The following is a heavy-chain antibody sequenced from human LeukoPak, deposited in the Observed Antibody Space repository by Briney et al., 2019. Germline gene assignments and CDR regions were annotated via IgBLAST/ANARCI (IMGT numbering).Heavy chain of an antibody. CDR2: IYASGST. Sequence: NASETLSLTCTVSGGPIRNYYWSWIRQPAGMGLEGIGRIYASGSTNYNPSLKSRFTMSVDTSDNQFSLNLSSVTAADTAVYYCARTSARGAQFDYWGQGTLVTVSS. J-gene: IGHJ4*02. D-gene: IGHD3-10*01. CDR3: ARTSARGAQFDY. CDR1: GGPIRNYY. V-gene: IGHV4-4*07.